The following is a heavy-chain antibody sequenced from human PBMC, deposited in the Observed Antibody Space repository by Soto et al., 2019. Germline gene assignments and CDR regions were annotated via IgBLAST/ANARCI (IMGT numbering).Heavy chain of an antibody. J-gene: IGHJ4*02. Sequence: GGSLRLSCAASGFTFSGYGMHWVRQAPGKGLEWVALISYDGSKKYYADSVKGRFSVSRDNSKKTLYLQMNSLRAEDTAVYYCAKLAYYDTSGYPFDYWGLGTLVTVSS. CDR3: AKLAYYDTSGYPFDY. CDR1: GFTFSGYG. D-gene: IGHD3-22*01. CDR2: ISYDGSKK. V-gene: IGHV3-30*18.